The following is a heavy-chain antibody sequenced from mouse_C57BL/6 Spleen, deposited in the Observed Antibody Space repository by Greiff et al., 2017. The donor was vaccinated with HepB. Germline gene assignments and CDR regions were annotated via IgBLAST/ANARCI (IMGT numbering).Heavy chain of an antibody. V-gene: IGHV14-2*01. J-gene: IGHJ3*01. CDR1: GFNIKDYY. CDR3: ASELRLLAY. D-gene: IGHD3-2*02. Sequence: EVQLQQSGAELVKPGASVKLSCTASGFNIKDYYMHWVKQRTEQGLEWIGRIDPEDGETKYAPKFQGKATMTADTSSNTAYLQLSSLTSEDTAVYYCASELRLLAYWGQGTLVTVSA. CDR2: IDPEDGET.